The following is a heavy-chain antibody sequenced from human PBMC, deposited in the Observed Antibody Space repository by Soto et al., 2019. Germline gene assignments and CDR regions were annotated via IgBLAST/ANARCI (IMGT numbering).Heavy chain of an antibody. V-gene: IGHV4-59*01. CDR3: ARELRSLEYSGYDLAPYFDY. Sequence: TSETLSLTCTVSGGSISSYYWSWIRQPPGKGLEWIGYIYYSGSTNYNPSLKSRVTISVDTSKNQFSLKLSSVTAADTAVYYCARELRSLEYSGYDLAPYFDYWGQGTLVTVSS. J-gene: IGHJ4*02. CDR1: GGSISSYY. D-gene: IGHD5-12*01. CDR2: IYYSGST.